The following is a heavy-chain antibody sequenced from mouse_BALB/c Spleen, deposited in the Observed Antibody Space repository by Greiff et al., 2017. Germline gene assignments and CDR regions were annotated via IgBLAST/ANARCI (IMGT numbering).Heavy chain of an antibody. D-gene: IGHD1-1*01. CDR3: TRANYYGSSYGDAMDY. Sequence: EVMLVESGGGLVKPGGSLKLSCAASGFTFSSYTMSWVRQTPEKRLEWVATISSGGSYTYYPDSVKGRFTISRDNAKNTLYLQMSSLKSEDTAMYYCTRANYYGSSYGDAMDYWGQGTSVTVSS. J-gene: IGHJ4*01. V-gene: IGHV5-6-4*01. CDR1: GFTFSSYT. CDR2: ISSGGSYT.